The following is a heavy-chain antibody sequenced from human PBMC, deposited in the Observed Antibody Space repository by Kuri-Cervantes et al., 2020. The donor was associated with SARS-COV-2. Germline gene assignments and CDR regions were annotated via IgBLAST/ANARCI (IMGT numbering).Heavy chain of an antibody. CDR3: ARDPDEYSSFSIDY. CDR1: GFTFDDYG. V-gene: IGHV3-20*04. D-gene: IGHD6-6*01. Sequence: LTCAASGFTFDDYGMSWVRQAPGKGLEWVSGINWNGGSTGYADSVKGRFTISRDNAKNSLYLQMNSLRAEDTAVYYCARDPDEYSSFSIDYWGQGTLVTVSS. J-gene: IGHJ4*02. CDR2: INWNGGST.